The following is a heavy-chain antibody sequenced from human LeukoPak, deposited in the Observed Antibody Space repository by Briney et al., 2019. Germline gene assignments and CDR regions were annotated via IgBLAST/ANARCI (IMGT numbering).Heavy chain of an antibody. CDR3: ARVPALYCSGTNCYMVVY. CDR1: GYTFTSYY. J-gene: IGHJ4*02. CDR2: INPSGGST. D-gene: IGHD2-2*02. Sequence: GASVKVSCKASGYTFTSYYMHWVRQAPGQGLEWMGIINPSGGSTGYAQKFQGRVTMTRDTSTSTVYMELSSLRSEDTAVYYCARVPALYCSGTNCYMVVYWGQGTLVTVSS. V-gene: IGHV1-46*01.